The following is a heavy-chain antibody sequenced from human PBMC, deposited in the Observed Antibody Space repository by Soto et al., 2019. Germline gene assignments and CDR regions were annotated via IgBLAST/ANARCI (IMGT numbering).Heavy chain of an antibody. CDR2: IVVGSGNT. V-gene: IGHV1-58*01. D-gene: IGHD3-22*01. J-gene: IGHJ4*01. CDR3: AAALYDSSDVPDLGVY. CDR1: GFTGTNSA. Sequence: ASVKVSCKASGFTGTNSAVQWVRQARGQRLEWIGWIVVGSGNTNYAQKFQERVTITRDMSTSTAYMELSSLRSEDTAVYYCAAALYDSSDVPDLGVYWG.